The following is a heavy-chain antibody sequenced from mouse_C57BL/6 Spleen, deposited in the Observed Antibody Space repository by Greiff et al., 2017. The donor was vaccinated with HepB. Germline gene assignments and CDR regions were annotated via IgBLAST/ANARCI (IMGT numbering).Heavy chain of an antibody. J-gene: IGHJ3*01. CDR3: SSSITTVVAARGFAY. CDR2: IYPGDGDT. D-gene: IGHD1-1*01. CDR1: GYAFSSSW. V-gene: IGHV1-82*01. Sequence: QVQLQQSGPELVKPGASVKISCKASGYAFSSSWMNWVKQRPGKGLEWIGRIYPGDGDTNYNGKFKGKATLTADKSSSTAYMQLSSLTSEDSAVYFCSSSITTVVAARGFAYWGQGTLVTVSA.